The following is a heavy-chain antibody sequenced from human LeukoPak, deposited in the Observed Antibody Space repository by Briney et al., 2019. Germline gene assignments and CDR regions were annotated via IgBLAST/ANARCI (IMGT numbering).Heavy chain of an antibody. D-gene: IGHD3-22*01. V-gene: IGHV3-30*02. Sequence: PGGSLRLSCAASGFTFSSYGMHWVRQAPGKGLEWVAFIRYDGSNKYYADSVKGRFTISRDNSKNTLYLQMNSLRAEDTAVYYCAKPGRITMIVVVMRLDYWGQGTLVTVSS. CDR1: GFTFSSYG. CDR3: AKPGRITMIVVVMRLDY. CDR2: IRYDGSNK. J-gene: IGHJ4*02.